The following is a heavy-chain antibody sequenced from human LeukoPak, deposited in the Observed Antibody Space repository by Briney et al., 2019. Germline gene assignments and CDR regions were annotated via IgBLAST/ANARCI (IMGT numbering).Heavy chain of an antibody. J-gene: IGHJ3*02. D-gene: IGHD3-22*01. CDR2: IYSGGST. CDR3: ARGRNYYDSSDYYEGDAFDI. Sequence: GGSLRLSCAASEFSVGSNYMTWVRQAPGKGLEWVSLIYSGGSTYYADSVKGRFTISRDNSKNTLYLQMNSLRAEDTAVYYCARGRNYYDSSDYYEGDAFDIWGQGTVVTVSS. V-gene: IGHV3-66*01. CDR1: EFSVGSNY.